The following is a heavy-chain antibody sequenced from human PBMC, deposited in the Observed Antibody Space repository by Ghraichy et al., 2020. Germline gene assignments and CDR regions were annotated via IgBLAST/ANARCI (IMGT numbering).Heavy chain of an antibody. CDR3: ARTGIVGATREYYYYGMDV. V-gene: IGHV2-70*11. CDR1: GFSLSTSGMC. Sequence: SGPTLVKPTQTLTLTCTFSGFSLSTSGMCVSWIRQPPGKALEWLARIDWDDDKYYSTSLKTRLTISKDTSKNQVVLTMTNMDPVDTATYYCARTGIVGATREYYYYGMDVWGQGTTVTVSS. J-gene: IGHJ6*02. CDR2: IDWDDDK. D-gene: IGHD1-26*01.